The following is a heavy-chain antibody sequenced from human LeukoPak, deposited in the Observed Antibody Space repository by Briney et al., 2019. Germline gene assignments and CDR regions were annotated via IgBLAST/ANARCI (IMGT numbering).Heavy chain of an antibody. D-gene: IGHD7-27*01. CDR1: GFTFDDYA. Sequence: GGSLRLSCAASGFTFDDYAMNWVRQAPGKGLEWVSYISGSSSTIYYADSVKGRFTISRDNAKNSLYLQINSRRADDTAVYYCARDFPGVDYWGQGTLVTVSS. CDR3: ARDFPGVDY. CDR2: ISGSSSTI. J-gene: IGHJ4*02. V-gene: IGHV3-48*01.